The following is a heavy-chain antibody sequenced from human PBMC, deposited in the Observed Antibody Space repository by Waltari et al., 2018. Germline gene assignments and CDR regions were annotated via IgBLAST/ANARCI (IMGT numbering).Heavy chain of an antibody. CDR1: GYAISSGYY. CDR3: AREFVDYGDQGYFDY. V-gene: IGHV4-38-2*02. J-gene: IGHJ4*02. D-gene: IGHD4-17*01. Sequence: QVQLQESGPGLVKPSETMSLTCTVSGYAISSGYYWSWQRHAHGKGPGRIGTIDHSGSTYYNPSLKSRVIISVDTSKNQFSLKLSSVTAADTAVYYCAREFVDYGDQGYFDYWGQGTLVTVSS. CDR2: IDHSGST.